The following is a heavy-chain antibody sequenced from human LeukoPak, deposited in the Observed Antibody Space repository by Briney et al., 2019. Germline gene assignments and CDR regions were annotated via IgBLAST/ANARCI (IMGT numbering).Heavy chain of an antibody. CDR1: GYTFTGYY. J-gene: IGHJ4*02. D-gene: IGHD6-19*01. CDR2: INPNSGGT. V-gene: IGHV1-2*02. Sequence: ASVKVSCKASGYTFTGYYMHWVRQAPRQGLEWIGWINPNSGGTNYAQKFQGRVTMTRATSISTAYMELSRLRSDDTAVYYCARDMYSSGWFDYWGQGTLVTVSS. CDR3: ARDMYSSGWFDY.